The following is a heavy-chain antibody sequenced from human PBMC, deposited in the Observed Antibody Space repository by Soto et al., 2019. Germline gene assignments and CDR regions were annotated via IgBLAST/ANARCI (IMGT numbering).Heavy chain of an antibody. J-gene: IGHJ5*02. CDR3: AKSIAATGVSFDV. CDR2: FDPDDGET. V-gene: IGHV1-24*01. Sequence: QVQLIQSGADVKKPGASVKVSCKVSGHSLTEISIQWVRQAPGKGLEWMGGFDPDDGETVYGQNFQGRVTMTGDTSTATAYMELSSLRSDDTAIYFCAKSIAATGVSFDVWGQGTLVTVSS. CDR1: GHSLTEIS. D-gene: IGHD6-13*01.